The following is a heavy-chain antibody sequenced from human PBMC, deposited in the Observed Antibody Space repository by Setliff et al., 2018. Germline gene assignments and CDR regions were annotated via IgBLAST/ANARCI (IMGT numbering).Heavy chain of an antibody. CDR3: VRVQMAYGDYSGAFDI. J-gene: IGHJ3*02. CDR1: GYTFSRYG. V-gene: IGHV1-69*05. CDR2: INPMFGTT. D-gene: IGHD4-17*01. Sequence: SVKVSCKASGYTFSRYGFSWVRQAPGQGLEWTGWINPMFGTTEYAQKFQGRLTIITDESTNTAFMQLSSLRSDDTAVYYCVRVQMAYGDYSGAFDIWGQGTMVTVSS.